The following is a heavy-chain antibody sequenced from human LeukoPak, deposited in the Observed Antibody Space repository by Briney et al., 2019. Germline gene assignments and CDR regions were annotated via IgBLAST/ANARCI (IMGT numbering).Heavy chain of an antibody. V-gene: IGHV1-69*06. D-gene: IGHD5-12*01. CDR1: GGTFSSYA. J-gene: IGHJ4*02. CDR3: ARGVHPGYSGNEGG. Sequence: SVKVSCKASGGTFSSYAISWVRQAPGQGLEWMGGIIPIFGTANYAQKFQGRVTITADKSTSTAYMELSSLRSEDTAVYYCARGVHPGYSGNEGGWGQGTPVTVSS. CDR2: IIPIFGTA.